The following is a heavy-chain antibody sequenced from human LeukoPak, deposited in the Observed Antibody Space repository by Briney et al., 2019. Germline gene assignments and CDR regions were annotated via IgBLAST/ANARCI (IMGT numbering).Heavy chain of an antibody. CDR3: ARDPARNLGSGHLDWYFDL. CDR2: IFYSGST. V-gene: IGHV4-59*12. J-gene: IGHJ2*01. D-gene: IGHD3-22*01. Sequence: PSETLSLTCTVSGVSISTSYWSWIRQPPAKGLEGIGYIFYSGSTDPNPSLKSRVTISVDMSTNQVSLKLRSVTAADTAVYYCARDPARNLGSGHLDWYFDLWGRGTLVTVSP. CDR1: GVSISTSY.